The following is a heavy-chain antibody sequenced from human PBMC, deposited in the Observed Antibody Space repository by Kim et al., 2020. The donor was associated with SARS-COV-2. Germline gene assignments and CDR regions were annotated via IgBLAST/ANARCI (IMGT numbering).Heavy chain of an antibody. CDR1: GYTFSSYG. Sequence: ASVKVSCKASGYTFSSYGISWVRQAPGQGLEWMGWISAYNGNTNYAQKLQGRVTMTTDTSTSTAYMELRSLRSDDTAVYYCARSPKRFMTTVTFPDFDYWGQGTLVTVSS. V-gene: IGHV1-18*04. CDR2: ISAYNGNT. J-gene: IGHJ4*02. CDR3: ARSPKRFMTTVTFPDFDY. D-gene: IGHD4-17*01.